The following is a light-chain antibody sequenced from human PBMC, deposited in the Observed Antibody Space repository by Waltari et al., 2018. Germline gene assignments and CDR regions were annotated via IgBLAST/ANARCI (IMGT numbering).Light chain of an antibody. CDR2: WAS. V-gene: IGKV4-1*01. Sequence: DIVMTQSPDSLAVSPGERATINCKSSQSVLYSSNNKNYLGWYQQKVGQPPELLIYWASTRAASTPDLSSGRGYGTDYALTICSLQAGDVAVYCGQKYYDVPRTFDQGTKVEIK. J-gene: IGKJ1*01. CDR1: QSVLYSSNNKNY. CDR3: QKYYDVPRT.